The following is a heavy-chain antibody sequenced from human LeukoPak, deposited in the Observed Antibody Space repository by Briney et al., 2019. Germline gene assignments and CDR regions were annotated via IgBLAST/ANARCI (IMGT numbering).Heavy chain of an antibody. CDR3: ARRITVFYWFDP. Sequence: KPSETLSLTCAVYGGSFSDYYRTWIRQSPGKGLEWIGEINHSGSTNYNPSLKSRVTISVDTSMNQFSLKLTSVTAADTAVYYCARRITVFYWFDPWGQGTLVTVSS. J-gene: IGHJ5*02. CDR2: INHSGST. V-gene: IGHV4-34*01. D-gene: IGHD3-3*01. CDR1: GGSFSDYY.